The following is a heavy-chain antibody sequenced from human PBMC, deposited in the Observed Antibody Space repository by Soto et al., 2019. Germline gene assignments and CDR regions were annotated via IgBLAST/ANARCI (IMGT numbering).Heavy chain of an antibody. V-gene: IGHV3-7*05. CDR2: IKEDGSQK. CDR3: AREAY. Sequence: EVHLVESGGGLVQPGGSLRLSCEGSGFTFSRYWMSWVRQAPGKGPEWVAAIKEDGSQKSYVDSVGGRFTISRDNAKNSLSLQMSSLRVEDTAVYYCAREAYWGQGTLVTVSS. J-gene: IGHJ4*02. CDR1: GFTFSRYW.